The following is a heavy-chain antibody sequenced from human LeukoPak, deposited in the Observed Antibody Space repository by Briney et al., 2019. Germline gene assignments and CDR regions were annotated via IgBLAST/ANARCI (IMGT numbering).Heavy chain of an antibody. J-gene: IGHJ6*02. D-gene: IGHD6-13*01. CDR2: INHSGST. CDR1: GVSFSGYY. Sequence: SETLSLTCAVYGVSFSGYYWSWIRQPPGKGLEWIGEINHSGSTNYNPSLESRVTISVDTSKNQFSLKLSSVTAADTAVYYCAGYSSFRNYYYYGMDVWGQGTTVTVSS. V-gene: IGHV4-34*01. CDR3: AGYSSFRNYYYYGMDV.